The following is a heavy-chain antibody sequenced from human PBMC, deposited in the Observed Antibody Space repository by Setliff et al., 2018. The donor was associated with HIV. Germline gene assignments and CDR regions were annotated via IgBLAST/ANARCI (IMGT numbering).Heavy chain of an antibody. CDR2: ISPYNNNT. D-gene: IGHD6-19*01. Sequence: ASVKVSCKASGYTFTNYDITWLRQAPGQGLEWMGWISPYNNNTNYVQKLQGRVTLTTDTSTSTAYMELRSLRPDDTAIYYCARGRVGGTGYYFDSWGQGTLVTVSS. CDR1: GYTFTNYD. CDR3: ARGRVGGTGYYFDS. V-gene: IGHV1-18*01. J-gene: IGHJ4*02.